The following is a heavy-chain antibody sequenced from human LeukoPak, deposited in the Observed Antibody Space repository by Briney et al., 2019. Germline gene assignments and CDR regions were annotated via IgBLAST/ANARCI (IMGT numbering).Heavy chain of an antibody. J-gene: IGHJ6*03. CDR3: ARAGTGGEQWPRYYYYYYMDV. CDR2: INWNGGST. D-gene: IGHD6-19*01. Sequence: GRSLRLSCAASGFTFDDYGMSWVRQAPGQGLEWVSGINWNGGSTGYADSVKGRFTISRDNAKNSLYLQMNSLRAEDTALYYCARAGTGGEQWPRYYYYYYMDVWGKGTTVTVSS. CDR1: GFTFDDYG. V-gene: IGHV3-20*04.